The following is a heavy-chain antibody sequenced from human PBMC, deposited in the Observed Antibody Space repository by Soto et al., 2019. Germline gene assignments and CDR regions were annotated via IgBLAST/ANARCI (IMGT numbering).Heavy chain of an antibody. D-gene: IGHD3-10*01. J-gene: IGHJ6*02. CDR1: GFTSSNYL. Sequence: GGSLRLSCAASGFTSSNYLMTWVRQAPGKGLEWVANIKQDGSEIHYVDSVKGRFTISRDNAKNSLYLQMNSRRAEDTAVYYCARDERVWFGDLLRHYYDMDVLGQVTTVTVAS. V-gene: IGHV3-7*01. CDR3: ARDERVWFGDLLRHYYDMDV. CDR2: IKQDGSEI.